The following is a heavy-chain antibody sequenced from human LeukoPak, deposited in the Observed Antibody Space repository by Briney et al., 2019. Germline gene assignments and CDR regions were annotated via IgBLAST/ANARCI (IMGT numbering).Heavy chain of an antibody. CDR3: ARNDCSGDCYPNR. CDR2: IKQEGREE. CDR1: GFTLSSYW. D-gene: IGHD2-21*02. V-gene: IGHV3-7*01. Sequence: GGSLRLSCAASGFTLSSYWMSWVGQAPGKGMEWGGKIKQEGREEYYVDSVKGRFTISREKAKKSMYLQMNSLRAEDTAVYYCARNDCSGDCYPNRWGQGTLVTVSS. J-gene: IGHJ4*02.